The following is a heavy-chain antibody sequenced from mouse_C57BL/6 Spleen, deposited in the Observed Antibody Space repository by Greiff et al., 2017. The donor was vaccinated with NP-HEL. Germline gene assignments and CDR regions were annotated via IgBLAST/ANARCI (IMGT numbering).Heavy chain of an antibody. D-gene: IGHD2-1*01. V-gene: IGHV1-80*01. CDR3: ARGAVYYGNLGGFDY. CDR1: GYAFSSYW. Sequence: QVQLKQSGAELVKPGASVKISCKASGYAFSSYWMNWVKQRPGKGLEWIGQIYPGDGDTNYNGKFKGKATLTADKSSSTAYMQLSSLTSEDSAVYFCARGAVYYGNLGGFDYWGQGTTLTVSS. J-gene: IGHJ2*01. CDR2: IYPGDGDT.